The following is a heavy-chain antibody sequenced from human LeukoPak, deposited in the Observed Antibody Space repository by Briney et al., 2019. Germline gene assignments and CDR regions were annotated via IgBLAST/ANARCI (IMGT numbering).Heavy chain of an antibody. D-gene: IGHD3-10*01. CDR2: IYYSGST. Sequence: PSQTLSLTCTVSGGSISSGAFYWSWIRQHPGEGLEWIGYIYYSGSTFYNPSLKSRVTISADTSKNQISLKLSSVTAADTAVYYCARDLFSASGDYWGQGTLVTVSS. CDR1: GGSISSGAFY. J-gene: IGHJ4*02. CDR3: ARDLFSASGDY. V-gene: IGHV4-31*03.